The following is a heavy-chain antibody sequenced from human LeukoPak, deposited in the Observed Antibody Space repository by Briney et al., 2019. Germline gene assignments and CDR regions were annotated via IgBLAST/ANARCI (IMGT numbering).Heavy chain of an antibody. CDR3: ARSAVLNTNWFDP. D-gene: IGHD2/OR15-2a*01. Sequence: GGSLRLSCAVSGFTFSDYLMYWVRQAPGKGLEWVSSISSSSSYIYYADSVKGRFTISRDNAKNSLYLQMNSLRAEDTAVYYCARSAVLNTNWFDPWGQGTLVTVSS. J-gene: IGHJ5*02. CDR1: GFTFSDYL. V-gene: IGHV3-21*01. CDR2: ISSSSSYI.